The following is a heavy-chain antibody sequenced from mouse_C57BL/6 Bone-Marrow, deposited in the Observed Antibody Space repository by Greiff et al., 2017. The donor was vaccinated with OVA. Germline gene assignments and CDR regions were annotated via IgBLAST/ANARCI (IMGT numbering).Heavy chain of an antibody. CDR2: IYPGNSDT. D-gene: IGHD2-3*01. Sequence: VQLQQSGTVLARPGASVKMSCKTSGYTFTSYWMHWVKQRPGQGLEWIGAIYPGNSDTSYNQKFKGKAKLTAVTSASTAYMELSSLTNEDSAVYYCTRNRLLRWYFDVWGTGTTVTVSS. CDR1: GYTFTSYW. CDR3: TRNRLLRWYFDV. J-gene: IGHJ1*03. V-gene: IGHV1-5*01.